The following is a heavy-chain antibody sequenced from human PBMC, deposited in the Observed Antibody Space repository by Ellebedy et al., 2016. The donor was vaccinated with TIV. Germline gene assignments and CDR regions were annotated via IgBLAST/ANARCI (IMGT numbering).Heavy chain of an antibody. J-gene: IGHJ3*01. CDR2: ISANGGTT. Sequence: GESLKISCAASGFTFSTYPMNWVRQAPGKGLEWVSIISANGGTTYYADSVKGRFTISRDNFKNTLCLQMNSLRAEDTAVYYCANYKNTGGSVWRSDAFDVWGQGTMVTVSS. D-gene: IGHD6-19*01. V-gene: IGHV3-23*01. CDR3: ANYKNTGGSVWRSDAFDV. CDR1: GFTFSTYP.